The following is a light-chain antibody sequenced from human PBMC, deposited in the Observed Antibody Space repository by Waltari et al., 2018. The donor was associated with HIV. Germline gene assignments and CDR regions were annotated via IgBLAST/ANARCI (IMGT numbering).Light chain of an antibody. Sequence: QSPLPQPASVSASPAHSITIPSTRTSSHLDGYNYVDWYQQHPGKAPKLMVYDVTNRPSGVSNRFSGSKSGNTAFLTISGLQAEDEADYYCSSYTASRTVVFGGGTKLTVL. CDR3: SSYTASRTVV. CDR2: DVT. CDR1: SSHLDGYNY. J-gene: IGLJ2*01. V-gene: IGLV2-14*03.